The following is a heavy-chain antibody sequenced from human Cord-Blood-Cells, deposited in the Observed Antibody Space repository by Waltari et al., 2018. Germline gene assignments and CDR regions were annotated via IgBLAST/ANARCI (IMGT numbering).Heavy chain of an antibody. CDR3: ARGPLGPLPLTYVDY. V-gene: IGHV1-69*06. CDR2: SIPVFGTA. CDR1: GGTFRSYA. Sequence: QVQLVQSGAEVKKPGSSVKVSCKASGGTFRSYAISRVRHAPGQGLEWMGGSIPVFGTANYAQEFQGRVTITADKSAGTAYMGLGSVRSEDTGVYYCARGPLGPLPLTYVDYWGQGTLVT. D-gene: IGHD7-27*01. J-gene: IGHJ4*02.